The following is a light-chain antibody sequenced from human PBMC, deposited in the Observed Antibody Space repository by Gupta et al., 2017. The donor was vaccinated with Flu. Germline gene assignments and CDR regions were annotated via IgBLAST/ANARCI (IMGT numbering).Light chain of an antibody. Sequence: DIQMTQSPSTLSASVGDRVTITCRASTSIGGWLAWYQQKPGKAPKLLIYKASSLQSGVPSRFSGSGSGTEFTLTISSLQPDDFATYYCQQYNRYSPITFGQGTRLDMK. CDR1: TSIGGW. J-gene: IGKJ5*01. V-gene: IGKV1-5*03. CDR3: QQYNRYSPIT. CDR2: KAS.